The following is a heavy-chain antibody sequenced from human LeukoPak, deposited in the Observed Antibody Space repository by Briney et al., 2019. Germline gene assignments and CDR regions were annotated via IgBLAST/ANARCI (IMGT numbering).Heavy chain of an antibody. J-gene: IGHJ4*02. V-gene: IGHV3-30*02. CDR2: IRYDGSNK. D-gene: IGHD3-10*01. Sequence: GGTLRLSCAASGFTFSSYGMHWVRQAPGKGLEWVAFIRYDGSNKYYADSVKGRFTISRDNAKSSLYLQMNSLRAEDMALYYCVKSPRGAVWYYFDYWGQGTLVTVSS. CDR3: VKSPRGAVWYYFDY. CDR1: GFTFSSYG.